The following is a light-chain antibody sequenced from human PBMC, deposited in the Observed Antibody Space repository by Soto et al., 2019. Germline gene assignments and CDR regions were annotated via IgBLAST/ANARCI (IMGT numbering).Light chain of an antibody. CDR1: SSNIGNNY. CDR2: ENN. V-gene: IGLV1-51*02. J-gene: IGLJ2*01. Sequence: QSALTQPPSVSAAPGQKVTISCSGSSSNIGNNYVSWYQQLPGTAPKLLIFENNKRPSGIPDRFSGSKSGTSATLGITGLQTGDEADYYCGTWDYSLSAGVFGGGTKVTVL. CDR3: GTWDYSLSAGV.